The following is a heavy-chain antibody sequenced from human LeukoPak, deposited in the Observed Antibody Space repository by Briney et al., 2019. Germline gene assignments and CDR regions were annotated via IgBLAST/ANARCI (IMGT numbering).Heavy chain of an antibody. CDR1: GGSISSSSYY. D-gene: IGHD3-9*01. J-gene: IGHJ4*02. CDR3: ARETYDILTGYYPFLDY. CDR2: IYHSGST. Sequence: SETLSLTCTVSGGSISSSSYYWGWIRQPPGKGLEWIGSIYHSGSTYYNPSLKSRVTISVDTSKNQFSLKLSSVTAADTAVYYCARETYDILTGYYPFLDYWGQGTLVTVSS. V-gene: IGHV4-39*07.